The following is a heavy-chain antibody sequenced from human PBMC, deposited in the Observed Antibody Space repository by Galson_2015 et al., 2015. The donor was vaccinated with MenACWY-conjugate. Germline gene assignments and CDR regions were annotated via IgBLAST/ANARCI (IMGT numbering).Heavy chain of an antibody. J-gene: IGHJ3*02. Sequence: SETLSLTCTVSGGSIRNTDFYCAWFRQPPGKGLEWIGNIHYSGGTYHNPSLKNRITASVDTSKNQFSLNLASVAAADTALYYCARRRPRGIGAGFDIWGQGTLVTVSS. CDR1: GGSIRNTDFY. CDR3: ARRRPRGIGAGFDI. CDR2: IHYSGGT. D-gene: IGHD3-16*01. V-gene: IGHV4-39*01.